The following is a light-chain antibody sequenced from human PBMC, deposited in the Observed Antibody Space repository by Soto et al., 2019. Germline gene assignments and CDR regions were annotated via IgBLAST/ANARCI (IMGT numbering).Light chain of an antibody. CDR3: TSYTSSSTPYV. Sequence: QSALTQPASVSGSPGQSITISCAGTSSDVGGYTYVSWYQQHPGKAPKLMIYDVSNRPSGVSNRFSGSKSGNTASLTISGLQPEDEADYYYTSYTSSSTPYVFGGGTKVTVL. J-gene: IGLJ1*01. CDR2: DVS. V-gene: IGLV2-14*01. CDR1: SSDVGGYTY.